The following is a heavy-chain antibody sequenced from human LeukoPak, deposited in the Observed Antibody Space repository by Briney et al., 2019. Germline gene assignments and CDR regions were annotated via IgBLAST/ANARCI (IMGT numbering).Heavy chain of an antibody. J-gene: IGHJ3*02. Sequence: PGGSLRLSCLGSGFSLDDYAMHWVRQPPGKGLEGVSSISWESGSQAYADSVKGQFTISRDNAKNSLFLQMNSLRPEDTAFYYCIKDMGFDLLKDAFHIWGQGALVTVSS. V-gene: IGHV3-9*01. D-gene: IGHD3-9*01. CDR3: IKDMGFDLLKDAFHI. CDR2: ISWESGSQ. CDR1: GFSLDDYA.